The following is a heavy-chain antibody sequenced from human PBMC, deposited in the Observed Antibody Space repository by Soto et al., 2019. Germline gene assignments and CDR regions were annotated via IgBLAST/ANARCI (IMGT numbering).Heavy chain of an antibody. CDR1: GYTFTSYG. V-gene: IGHV1-18*04. Sequence: QVQLVQSGPELKKPGDSVKVSCKASGYTFTSYGISWVRQAPGQGLEWMGRINANNGDTDYRQKFQGRITMTADASTDTVYMDLRNLTTDDTGVYYCSRFGAYGSHWGQGTQITVSS. CDR3: SRFGAYGSH. CDR2: INANNGDT. J-gene: IGHJ4*02. D-gene: IGHD1-26*01.